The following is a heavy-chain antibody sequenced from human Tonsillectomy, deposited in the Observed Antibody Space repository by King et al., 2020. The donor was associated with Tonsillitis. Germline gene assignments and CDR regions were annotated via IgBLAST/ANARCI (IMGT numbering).Heavy chain of an antibody. V-gene: IGHV4-59*08. D-gene: IGHD3-10*01. J-gene: IGHJ4*02. CDR1: GGSISGYF. CDR2: IYYTGSP. CDR3: ARHADGHGSGSYDS. Sequence: QLQESGPGLVKPSGTLSLTCTVSGGSISGYFWSWIRQLPGQELEWIGYIYYTGSPKYNDSLKSRVIIAVDTTKNQVSLKMTSVTAADTAVYYCARHADGHGSGSYDSWGQGTLVTVS.